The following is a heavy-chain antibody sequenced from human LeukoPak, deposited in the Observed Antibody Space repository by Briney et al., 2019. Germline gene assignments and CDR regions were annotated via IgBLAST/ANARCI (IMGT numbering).Heavy chain of an antibody. J-gene: IGHJ4*02. D-gene: IGHD6-19*01. CDR3: ARGGGVAGTPYNPYDY. V-gene: IGHV4-59*01. Sequence: SETLSLTCTVSGGSISSYDWSWIRQPPGKGLGWIGYIYYSGSTNYNPSLKSRVTISVDTSKNQFSLKLSSVTDADTAVYYCARGGGVAGTPYNPYDYWGQGTLVTVSS. CDR2: IYYSGST. CDR1: GGSISSYD.